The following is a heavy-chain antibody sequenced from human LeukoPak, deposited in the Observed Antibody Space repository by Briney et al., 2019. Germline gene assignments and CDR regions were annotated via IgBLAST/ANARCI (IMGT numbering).Heavy chain of an antibody. D-gene: IGHD3-10*01. CDR1: GYTFTSYW. Sequence: GESLKISCKCSGYTFTSYWIGLVRQMPGKGLEWMWIIYPGGSDTRYSASFQGRVTITADKSIRTAYLQWSSLKASDTAMYYCARREFGGWFDPWGQGTLVTVSS. CDR3: ARREFGGWFDP. CDR2: IYPGGSDT. V-gene: IGHV5-51*01. J-gene: IGHJ5*02.